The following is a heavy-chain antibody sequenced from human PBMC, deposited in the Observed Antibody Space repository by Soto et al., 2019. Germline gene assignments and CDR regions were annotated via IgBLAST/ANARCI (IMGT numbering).Heavy chain of an antibody. J-gene: IGHJ4*02. CDR1: GYTFTNHW. V-gene: IGHV5-10-1*01. CDR2: INPSDSHT. D-gene: IGHD3-22*01. CDR3: ARHASYYVSSGYFGTY. Sequence: GESLKLSCQWAGYTFTNHWITWVRQMPGKGLEWMGRINPSDSHTNYSPSFQGHVTMSVDKSISTAYLQWSSLKASDTAMYYCARHASYYVSSGYFGTYWGQGTLVTVSS.